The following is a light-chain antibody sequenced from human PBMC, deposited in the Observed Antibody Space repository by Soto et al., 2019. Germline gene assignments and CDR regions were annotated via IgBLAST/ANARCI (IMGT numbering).Light chain of an antibody. CDR1: SSDVGGYNF. J-gene: IGLJ3*02. Sequence: QSALTQPRSVSGSPGQSVTISCTGTSSDVGGYNFVSWYQHHPGKAPKLMIYEVNDRPSGVSNRFSGSKSGNTASLTISGLQPEDEADYYCSSYTTNHTRVFGGGTKLTVL. CDR2: EVN. V-gene: IGLV2-14*01. CDR3: SSYTTNHTRV.